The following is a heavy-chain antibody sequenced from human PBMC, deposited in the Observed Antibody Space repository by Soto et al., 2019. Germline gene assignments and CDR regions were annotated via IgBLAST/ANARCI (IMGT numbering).Heavy chain of an antibody. D-gene: IGHD6-19*01. CDR3: EHRESAAVAGGDDAFDI. V-gene: IGHV2-5*01. Sequence: DPTLVNPTQTLTLTCNFSGFSLRTSGVGVGWIRQPPGRALEWRALTYWNDDQRYSPSLKSRLTITKDTAKNQVGRALTNMDPVDTETYYCEHRESAAVAGGDDAFDIWDQGTMVTVS. J-gene: IGHJ3*02. CDR2: TYWNDDQ. CDR1: GFSLRTSGVG.